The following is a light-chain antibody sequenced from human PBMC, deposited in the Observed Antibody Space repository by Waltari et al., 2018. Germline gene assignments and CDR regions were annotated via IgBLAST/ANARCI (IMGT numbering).Light chain of an antibody. CDR3: QRANSFPFT. Sequence: DIQMTQYPSSVSASIGDRVTITCRASQSIGTWLAWYQQKPGRAPKLLIHLTSTLQSGVPSRFSCSGSGTEFTLTISSLQSEDFAPYYCQRANSFPFTFGPGTKVEIK. J-gene: IGKJ3*01. CDR2: LTS. V-gene: IGKV1-12*01. CDR1: QSIGTW.